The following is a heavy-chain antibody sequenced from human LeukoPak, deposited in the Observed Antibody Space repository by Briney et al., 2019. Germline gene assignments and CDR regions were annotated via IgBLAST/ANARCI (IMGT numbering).Heavy chain of an antibody. CDR2: IYHSATT. V-gene: IGHV4-38-2*02. J-gene: IGHJ4*02. CDR1: GYSISSGYY. CDR3: ARVGSGWGDFDY. Sequence: SETLSLTCTVSGYSISSGYYWGWIRQPPGKGLEWIGSIYHSATTYYNPSLKSRVTISVDTSRNQFSLKLSSVTAADTAVYYCARVGSGWGDFDYWGQGTLVTVSS. D-gene: IGHD6-19*01.